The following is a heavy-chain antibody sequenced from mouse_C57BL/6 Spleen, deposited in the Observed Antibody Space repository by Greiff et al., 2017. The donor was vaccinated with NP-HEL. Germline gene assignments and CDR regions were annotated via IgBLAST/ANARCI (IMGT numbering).Heavy chain of an antibody. CDR1: GYTFTSYW. CDR3: ARFMIYYGSSYSAMDY. V-gene: IGHV1-55*01. CDR2: IYPGSGST. D-gene: IGHD1-1*01. J-gene: IGHJ4*01. Sequence: QVQLQQPGAELVKPGASVKMSCKASGYTFTSYWITWVKQRPGQGLEWIGDIYPGSGSTNYNEKFKSKATLTVDTSSSTAYMQLSSLTSEDSAVYYCARFMIYYGSSYSAMDYWGQGTSVTVSS.